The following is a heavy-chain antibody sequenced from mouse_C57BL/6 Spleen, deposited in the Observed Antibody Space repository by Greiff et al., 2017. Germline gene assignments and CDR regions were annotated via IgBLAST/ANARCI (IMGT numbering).Heavy chain of an antibody. CDR3: TKSNYYCGY. CDR1: GYTFTSYW. Sequence: VQLKESGTVLARPGASVKMSCKTSGYTFTSYWMHWVKQRPGQGLEWIGAIYPGNSDTSYNQKFTGKAKLTAVTSASTAYMELSSLTNEDSAVYYCTKSNYYCGYWGQGTTLTVAS. V-gene: IGHV1-5*01. J-gene: IGHJ2*01. D-gene: IGHD2-5*01. CDR2: IYPGNSDT.